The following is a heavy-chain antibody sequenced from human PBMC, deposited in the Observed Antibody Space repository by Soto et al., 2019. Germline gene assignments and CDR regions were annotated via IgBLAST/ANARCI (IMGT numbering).Heavy chain of an antibody. D-gene: IGHD6-25*01. V-gene: IGHV3-21*01. J-gene: IGHJ6*02. CDR1: GFTFSSYS. Sequence: GGSLRLSCAASGFTFSSYSMNWVRQAPGKGLEWVSSISSSSSYIYYADSVKGRFTISRDNAKNSLYLQMNSLRAEDTAVYYCARDPEAAGPGYYYGMDVWGQGTTVTVSS. CDR3: ARDPEAAGPGYYYGMDV. CDR2: ISSSSSYI.